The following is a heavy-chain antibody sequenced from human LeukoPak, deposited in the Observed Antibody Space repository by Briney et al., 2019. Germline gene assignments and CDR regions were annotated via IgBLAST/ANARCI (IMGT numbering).Heavy chain of an antibody. J-gene: IGHJ3*02. Sequence: GGSLRLSCAASGFTFSSYNMNWVRQAPGKGLEWVSYISSSSSTIYYADSVKGRFTISRDNAKNTLYLQMNSLRAEDTAVYYCARDNRDAFDIWGQGTMVTVSS. D-gene: IGHD1-14*01. CDR1: GFTFSSYN. CDR2: ISSSSSTI. V-gene: IGHV3-48*01. CDR3: ARDNRDAFDI.